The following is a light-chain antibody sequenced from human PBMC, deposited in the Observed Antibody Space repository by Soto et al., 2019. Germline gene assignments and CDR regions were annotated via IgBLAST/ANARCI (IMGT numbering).Light chain of an antibody. CDR3: CSYANSRMPVL. CDR2: EVS. CDR1: SSDVGNYNL. V-gene: IGLV2-23*02. J-gene: IGLJ2*01. Sequence: QAVVTQPASVFGSPGQSITISCTGTSSDVGNYNLVSWYQQYPGKAPKLMIYEVSKRPSGVSNRFSGSKSGNTASLTISGLQAEDEADYYCCSYANSRMPVLFAGGTKLTVL.